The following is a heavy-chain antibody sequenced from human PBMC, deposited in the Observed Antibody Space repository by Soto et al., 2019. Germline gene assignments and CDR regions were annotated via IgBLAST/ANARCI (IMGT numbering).Heavy chain of an antibody. CDR2: ISSSSSTI. V-gene: IGHV3-48*01. CDR3: ARNLLGRGYSYGTNWFDP. D-gene: IGHD5-18*01. CDR1: GFTFSSYS. J-gene: IGHJ5*02. Sequence: PGGSLRLSCAASGFTFSSYSMNWVRQAPGKGLEWVSYISSSSSTIYYADSVKGRFTISRDNAKNSLYLQMNSLRAEDTAVYYCARNLLGRGYSYGTNWFDPWGQGTLVTVSS.